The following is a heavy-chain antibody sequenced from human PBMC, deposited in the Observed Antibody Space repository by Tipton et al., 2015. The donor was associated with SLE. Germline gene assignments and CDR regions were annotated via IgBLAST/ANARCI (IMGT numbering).Heavy chain of an antibody. CDR1: GGSFSGYY. J-gene: IGHJ2*01. CDR3: ARGPNPVATNYWYFDL. D-gene: IGHD5-12*01. Sequence: LSCAVYGGSFSGYYWSWIRQPPGKGLEWIGEINHSGSTNYNPSLKSRVTISVDTSKNQFSLKLSSVTAADTAVYYCARGPNPVATNYWYFDLWGRGTLVTVSS. CDR2: INHSGST. V-gene: IGHV4-34*01.